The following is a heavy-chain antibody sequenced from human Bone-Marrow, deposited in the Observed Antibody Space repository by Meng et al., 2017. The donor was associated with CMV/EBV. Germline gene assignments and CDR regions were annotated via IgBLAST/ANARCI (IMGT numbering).Heavy chain of an antibody. Sequence: SETLSLTCTVSGGSISSSSYYWGWIRQPPGKGLEWIGSIYYSGSTYYNPSLKSRVTISVDTSKNQFSLKLSSVTAADTAVYYCAGSRVGALYYYYYGMDVWGQGPTVTVSS. CDR1: GGSISSSSYY. V-gene: IGHV4-39*01. CDR2: IYYSGST. D-gene: IGHD1-26*01. J-gene: IGHJ6*02. CDR3: AGSRVGALYYYYYGMDV.